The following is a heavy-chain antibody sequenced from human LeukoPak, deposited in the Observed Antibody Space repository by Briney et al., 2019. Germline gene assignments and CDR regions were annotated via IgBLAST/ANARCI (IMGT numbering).Heavy chain of an antibody. Sequence: SETLSLTCTVSGYSISSGYYWGWIRQPPGKGLEWIGSIYHSGNTYYNPSLTSRVTISVDTSKNQFSLKLSSVTAADTAVYYCARIRKDYYDSHHDSWGQGTLVTVSS. D-gene: IGHD3-22*01. CDR1: GYSISSGYY. CDR3: ARIRKDYYDSHHDS. V-gene: IGHV4-38-2*02. J-gene: IGHJ4*02. CDR2: IYHSGNT.